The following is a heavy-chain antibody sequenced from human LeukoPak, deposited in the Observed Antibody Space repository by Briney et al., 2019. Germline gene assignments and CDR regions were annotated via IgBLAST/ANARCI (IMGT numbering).Heavy chain of an antibody. CDR1: GYTFTSYG. V-gene: IGHV1-18*01. Sequence: ASVKVSCKASGYTFTSYGISWVRQAPGQGLGWMGWISAYNGNTNYAQKFQGRVTLTTDTSTSTAYMELRSLRSDDTAVYYCARESSSFFFDYWGQGTLVTVSS. D-gene: IGHD6-6*01. CDR2: ISAYNGNT. CDR3: ARESSSFFFDY. J-gene: IGHJ4*02.